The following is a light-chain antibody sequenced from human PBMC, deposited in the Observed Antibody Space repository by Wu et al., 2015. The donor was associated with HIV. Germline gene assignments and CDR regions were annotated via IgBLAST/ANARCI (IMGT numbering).Light chain of an antibody. Sequence: DIQMIQSPSTLSASVGDKVTITCRASQSIGTSLAWYQQKPGKAPKLLIYKASNLENGVPSRFSGSGSGTEFTLTISSLQPDDFATYYCQQYDSYPTFGQGTKVEVK. V-gene: IGKV1-5*03. CDR2: KAS. CDR1: QSIGTS. CDR3: QQYDSYPT. J-gene: IGKJ1*01.